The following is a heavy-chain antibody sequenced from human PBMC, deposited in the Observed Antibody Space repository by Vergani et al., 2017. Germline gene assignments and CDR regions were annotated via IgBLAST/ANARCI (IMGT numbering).Heavy chain of an antibody. CDR1: GYTFTSYA. D-gene: IGHD3-16*01. J-gene: IGHJ3*02. CDR2: IIPIFGTA. CDR3: ARDLPRGGSDAFDI. V-gene: IGHV1-69*13. Sequence: QVQLVQSGAEVKKPGASVKVSCKASGYTFTSYAISWVRQAPGQGLEWMGGIIPIFGTANYAQKFQGRVTITADESTSTAYMELSSLRSEDTAVYYCARDLPRGGSDAFDIRGQGTMVTVSS.